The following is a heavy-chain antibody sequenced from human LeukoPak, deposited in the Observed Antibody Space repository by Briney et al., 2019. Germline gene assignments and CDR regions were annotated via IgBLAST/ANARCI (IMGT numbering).Heavy chain of an antibody. V-gene: IGHV3-15*01. Sequence: GGSLRLSCAASGFTFSNAWMSWVRQAPGKGLEWVGRIKSKTDGGTTDYAAPVKGRFTISRDDSKNTLYLQMNSLKTEDTAVYYCAKDLLYSDVWGSYRPNPLDYWGQGTLVTVSS. CDR3: AKDLLYSDVWGSYRPNPLDY. CDR1: GFTFSNAW. CDR2: IKSKTDGGTT. J-gene: IGHJ4*02. D-gene: IGHD3-16*02.